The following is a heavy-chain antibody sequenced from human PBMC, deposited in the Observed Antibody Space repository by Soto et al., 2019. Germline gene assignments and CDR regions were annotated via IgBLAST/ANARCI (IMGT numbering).Heavy chain of an antibody. J-gene: IGHJ4*02. V-gene: IGHV4-4*02. CDR1: GDSISSFNW. CDR2: IHHSGST. CDR3: ARYDYGSGDDYNIDY. D-gene: IGHD3-10*01. Sequence: SETLSLTCAVSGDSISSFNWWSWVSQSPGKELEWIGEIHHSGSTNYNPSLKSRVTISVDNSKNQFSLKLSSVTAADTAVYYCARYDYGSGDDYNIDYWGQGILVTVSS.